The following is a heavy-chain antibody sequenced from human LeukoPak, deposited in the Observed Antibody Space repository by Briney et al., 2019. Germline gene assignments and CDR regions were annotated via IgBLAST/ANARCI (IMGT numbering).Heavy chain of an antibody. CDR1: GGTFSSYA. V-gene: IGHV1-69*05. CDR3: AGAGYYDFWSGYVGAFDI. J-gene: IGHJ3*02. Sequence: SVKVSCKASGGTFSSYAISWVRQAPGQGLEWMGGIIPIFGTANYAQKFQGRVTITTDESTSTAYMELSSLRSEDTAVYYCAGAGYYDFWSGYVGAFDIWGQGTMVTVSS. D-gene: IGHD3-3*01. CDR2: IIPIFGTA.